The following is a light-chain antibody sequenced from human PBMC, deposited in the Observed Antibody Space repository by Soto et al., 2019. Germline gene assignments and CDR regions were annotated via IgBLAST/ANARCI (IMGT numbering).Light chain of an antibody. V-gene: IGLV7-46*01. CDR1: TGAVTSGHY. Sequence: QAVVTQEPSLTVSPGGTVTLTCGSSTGAVTSGHYPYWFQQKPGQAPRTLIYDTSNKHSWTPARFSGSLLGGKAALTLSGAQPEDEAEYYCLLSYSGARSYVEFGGGTKLTVL. J-gene: IGLJ2*01. CDR2: DTS. CDR3: LLSYSGARSYVE.